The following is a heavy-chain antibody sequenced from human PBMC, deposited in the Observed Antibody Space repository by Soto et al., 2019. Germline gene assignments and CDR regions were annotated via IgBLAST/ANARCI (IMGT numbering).Heavy chain of an antibody. CDR2: LYSSGKT. CDR3: ARLILAFTEPFDR. CDR1: GGSVRSSGYY. V-gene: IGHV4-39*01. J-gene: IGHJ4*02. D-gene: IGHD2-15*01. Sequence: SETLSLTCTVSGGSVRSSGYYWAWIRQPPGKGLEWIGSLYSSGKTYRNPSLKSRVTMSDDTSKNQLSLRLSSVTAADTAVYYCARLILAFTEPFDRWGQGALVTVSS.